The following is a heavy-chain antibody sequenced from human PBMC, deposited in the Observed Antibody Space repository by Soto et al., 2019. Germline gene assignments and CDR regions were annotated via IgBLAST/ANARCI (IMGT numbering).Heavy chain of an antibody. CDR2: IDSSSSNK. D-gene: IGHD5-18*01. Sequence: EVQLVESGGGLVQPGGSLRLSCAASGFTFDSYSMKWVRQAPGKGLEWVSYIDSSSSNKHYADSVKGRFTISRDNAKNAMYLHMSSLRDEDTAVYYCARDDDSAMALNFDYWGQGTLVTVSS. J-gene: IGHJ4*02. CDR1: GFTFDSYS. CDR3: ARDDDSAMALNFDY. V-gene: IGHV3-48*02.